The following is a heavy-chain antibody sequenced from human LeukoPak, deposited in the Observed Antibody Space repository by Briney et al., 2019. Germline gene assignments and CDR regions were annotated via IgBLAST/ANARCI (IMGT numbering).Heavy chain of an antibody. CDR3: ATDDVRWSH. D-gene: IGHD4-23*01. CDR2: IKSKTDGEAT. J-gene: IGHJ4*02. CDR1: GLTFSDAW. Sequence: GGSLRLSCAVSGLTFSDAWLSWVRQAPGKGLEWVGRIKSKTDGEATEYAAPMKGRFTVSRDDSSSTLFLQMSSLQIEDTAVYYCATDDVRWSHWDQGTLVTVSS. V-gene: IGHV3-15*01.